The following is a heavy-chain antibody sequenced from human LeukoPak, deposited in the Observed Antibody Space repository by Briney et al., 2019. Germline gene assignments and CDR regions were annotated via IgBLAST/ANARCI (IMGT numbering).Heavy chain of an antibody. CDR1: GGSISSGSYY. V-gene: IGHV4-61*02. CDR3: ARSRYYYDSSGYPHVGNFDY. J-gene: IGHJ4*02. D-gene: IGHD3-22*01. Sequence: SETLSLTCTVSGGSISSGSYYWSWIRQPAGKGLEWIGRIYTSGSTNYNPSLKSRVTISVDASKNQFSLKLSSVTAADTAVYYCARSRYYYDSSGYPHVGNFDYWGQGTLVTVSS. CDR2: IYTSGST.